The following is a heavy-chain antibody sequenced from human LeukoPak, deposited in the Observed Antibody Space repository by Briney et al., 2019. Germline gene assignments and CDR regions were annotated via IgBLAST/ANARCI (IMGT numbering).Heavy chain of an antibody. V-gene: IGHV4-59*01. CDR1: GGSISSYY. CDR3: ARVGSYIPRFDI. CDR2: NYYSGST. D-gene: IGHD3-10*01. Sequence: SETLSLTCTVSGGSISSYYWSWIRQPPGKGLEWIGYNYYSGSTNYNPSLKSRVTISVDTSKNQFSLKLSSVTAADAAVYYCARVGSYIPRFDIWGQGTMVTVSS. J-gene: IGHJ3*02.